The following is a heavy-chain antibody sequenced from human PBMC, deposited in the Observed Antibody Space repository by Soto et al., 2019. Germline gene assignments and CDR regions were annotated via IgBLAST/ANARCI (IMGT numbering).Heavy chain of an antibody. CDR2: INHSGST. V-gene: IGHV4-34*01. Sequence: SETLSLTCAVYGGSFSGYYWSWIRQPPGKGLEWIGEINHSGSTNYNPSLKSRVTISVDTSKNQFSLKLSSVTAADTAVYYCASLWIAAGTPPLRRDGLDVWGQGTTVTVSS. CDR1: GGSFSGYY. CDR3: ASLWIAAGTPPLRRDGLDV. J-gene: IGHJ6*02. D-gene: IGHD6-13*01.